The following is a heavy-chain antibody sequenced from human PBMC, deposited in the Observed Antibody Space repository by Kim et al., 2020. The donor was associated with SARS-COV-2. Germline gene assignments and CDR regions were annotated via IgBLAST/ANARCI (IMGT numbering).Heavy chain of an antibody. CDR1: GFTFSSYA. CDR3: ARDADIVVVPAAYFDY. CDR2: ISYDGSNK. Sequence: GGSLRLSCAASGFTFSSYAMHWVRQAPGKGLEWVAVISYDGSNKYYADSVKGRFTISRDNSKNTLYLQMNSLRAEDTAVYYCARDADIVVVPAAYFDYWG. V-gene: IGHV3-30-3*01. J-gene: IGHJ4*01. D-gene: IGHD2-2*01.